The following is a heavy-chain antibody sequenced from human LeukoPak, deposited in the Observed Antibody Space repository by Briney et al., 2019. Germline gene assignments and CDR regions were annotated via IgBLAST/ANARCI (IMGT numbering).Heavy chain of an antibody. CDR1: GYTFTGYY. D-gene: IGHD3-22*01. CDR2: INPNSGGT. Sequence: GASVKVSCKASGYTFTGYYMYWVRQAPGQGLEWMGRINPNSGGTNYAQKFQGRVTMTRDTSISTAYMELSRLRSDDTAVYYCARASGVTMIVVDDYWGQGTLVTVSS. J-gene: IGHJ4*02. V-gene: IGHV1-2*06. CDR3: ARASGVTMIVVDDY.